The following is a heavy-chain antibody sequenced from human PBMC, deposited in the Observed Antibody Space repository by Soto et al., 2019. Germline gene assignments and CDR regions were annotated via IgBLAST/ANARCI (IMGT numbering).Heavy chain of an antibody. Sequence: GGSLRLSCAASGFTFSNYGMHWVRQAPGKGLEWVAVIWYDGNNKYYADSVKGRFTISRDNSNNTLYVQMTSLRAEDTAVYYCARGLHSLFDYWGQGTLVTVSS. V-gene: IGHV3-33*01. J-gene: IGHJ4*02. CDR1: GFTFSNYG. CDR3: ARGLHSLFDY. CDR2: IWYDGNNK.